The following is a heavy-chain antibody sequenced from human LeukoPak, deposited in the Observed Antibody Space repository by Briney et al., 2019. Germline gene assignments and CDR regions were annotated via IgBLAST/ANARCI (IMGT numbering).Heavy chain of an antibody. CDR1: GYSFTAFY. CDR2: IHPRRGDT. CDR3: ARDGDYGTRSHYRGCIDA. D-gene: IGHD3-10*01. V-gene: IGHV1-2*02. J-gene: IGHJ5*02. Sequence: GPSVKVSCKTSGYSFTAFYIHWVRQPPAQGLEWMGGIHPRRGDTNYAQKFQGRVTMTSDTSISTAYLELSSLRSDDTAVYYCARDGDYGTRSHYRGCIDAWGKGTPVTASP.